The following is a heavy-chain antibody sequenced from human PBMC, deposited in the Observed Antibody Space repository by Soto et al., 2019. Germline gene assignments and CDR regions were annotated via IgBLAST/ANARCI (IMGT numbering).Heavy chain of an antibody. CDR2: IYYSGST. CDR1: GGSISSYY. V-gene: IGHV4-59*01. Sequence: PSETLSLICTVSGGSISSYYWSWIRQPPRKGLEWVGYIYYSGSTHSNPSLKSRVTISVDTSKNQFSLKLSSVTAADTAVSYCGTGMDMHTAMGFDYCGQGTMVTVS. CDR3: GTGMDMHTAMGFDY. D-gene: IGHD5-18*01. J-gene: IGHJ4*02.